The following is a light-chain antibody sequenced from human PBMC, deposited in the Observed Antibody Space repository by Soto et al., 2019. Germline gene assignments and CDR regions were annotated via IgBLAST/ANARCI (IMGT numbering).Light chain of an antibody. J-gene: IGKJ4*01. Sequence: EIVLTQAPATLSLSPGERATLSCRASQSVGRFVAWYQQKPGQAPRLLIYETSTRATGIPVRFSGSGSGTDFSLTISGLDPEDFALYYCQHRASWPISFGGGTKWIS. CDR2: ETS. CDR1: QSVGRF. V-gene: IGKV3-11*01. CDR3: QHRASWPIS.